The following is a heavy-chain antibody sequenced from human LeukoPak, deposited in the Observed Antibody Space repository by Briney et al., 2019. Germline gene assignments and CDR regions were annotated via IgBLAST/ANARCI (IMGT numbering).Heavy chain of an antibody. J-gene: IGHJ4*02. CDR1: GGSISSYY. CDR2: IYYSGST. V-gene: IGHV4-59*08. Sequence: SETLSLTCTVSGGSISSYYWSWIRQPPGKGLEWIGYIYYSGSTNYNPSLKSRVTISVDTSKNQFSLKLSSVTAADTAVYYCARQPGYSYGYYFDYWGQGTLVTVSS. D-gene: IGHD5-18*01. CDR3: ARQPGYSYGYYFDY.